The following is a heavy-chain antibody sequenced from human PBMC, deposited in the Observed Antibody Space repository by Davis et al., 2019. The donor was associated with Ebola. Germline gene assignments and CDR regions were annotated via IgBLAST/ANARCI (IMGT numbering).Heavy chain of an antibody. CDR3: ARVVVVPAASKNYYYGMDV. V-gene: IGHV4-4*02. CDR1: GGSISSSNW. CDR2: IYHSGST. J-gene: IGHJ6*02. Sequence: SETLSLTCAVSGGSISSSNWWRWVRQPPGKGLEWIGEIYHSGSTNYNPSLKSRVTISVDKSKNQFSLKLSSVTAADTAVYYCARVVVVPAASKNYYYGMDVWGQGTTVTVSS. D-gene: IGHD2-2*01.